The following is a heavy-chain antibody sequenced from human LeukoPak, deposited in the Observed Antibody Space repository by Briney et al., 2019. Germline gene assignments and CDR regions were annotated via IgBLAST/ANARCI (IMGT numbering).Heavy chain of an antibody. D-gene: IGHD4-17*01. CDR2: IKSKTDGGTT. J-gene: IGHJ4*02. CDR1: GFTFSSYA. CDR3: TTEDYGDYVPDY. V-gene: IGHV3-15*01. Sequence: GGFLRLSCGAFGFTFSSYAMSWVRQAPGKGLEWVGQIKSKTDGGTTDYAAPVKGRFTISRDDSKNSLYLLMNSLKTEDTAVYYCTTEDYGDYVPDYWGQGTQVTVSS.